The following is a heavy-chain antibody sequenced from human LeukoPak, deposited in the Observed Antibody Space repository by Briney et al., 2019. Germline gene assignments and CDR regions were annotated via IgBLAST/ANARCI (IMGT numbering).Heavy chain of an antibody. V-gene: IGHV3-7*01. CDR1: GFTFSSYW. Sequence: GGSLRLSCAASGFTFSSYWMSWVRQAPGKGLEWVANIKQDGSEKYYVDSVKGRFTISRDNAKNSLYLQMNSLRAEDTAVYYCARTDYTYYYYFMYVWGKGTTVTVSS. J-gene: IGHJ6*03. CDR2: IKQDGSEK. CDR3: ARTDYTYYYYFMYV. D-gene: IGHD4-11*01.